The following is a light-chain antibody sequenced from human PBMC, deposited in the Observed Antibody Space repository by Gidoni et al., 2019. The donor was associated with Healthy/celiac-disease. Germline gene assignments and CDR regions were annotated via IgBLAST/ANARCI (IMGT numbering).Light chain of an antibody. J-gene: IGLJ2*01. CDR3: GADHGSGSNFVV. CDR1: SGYSNYK. Sequence: QPVLPQPPSASASPGASVTLTCTLSSGYSNYKVDWYQQRPGKGPRFVMRVGTGGIVRSKGDGIPDRFSVLGSGLNRYLTIKNIQEEDESDYHCGADHGSGSNFVVFGGGTKLTVL. CDR2: VGTGGIVR. V-gene: IGLV9-49*01.